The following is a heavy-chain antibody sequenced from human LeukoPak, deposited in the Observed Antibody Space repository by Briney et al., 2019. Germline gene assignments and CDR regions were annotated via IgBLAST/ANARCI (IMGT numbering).Heavy chain of an antibody. V-gene: IGHV1-18*01. CDR2: ISTHNGNT. D-gene: IGHD5-18*01. CDR3: VRGGHTTMVEFDF. Sequence: EGSVKVSCKASGYTFTYYGITWVRQAPGQGLEWMGWISTHNGNTNYAQNLQGRVTMTTDTSTGTAYMELRSLTSDDTAVYYCVRGGHTTMVEFDFWGQGTLVIVSS. CDR1: GYTFTYYG. J-gene: IGHJ4*02.